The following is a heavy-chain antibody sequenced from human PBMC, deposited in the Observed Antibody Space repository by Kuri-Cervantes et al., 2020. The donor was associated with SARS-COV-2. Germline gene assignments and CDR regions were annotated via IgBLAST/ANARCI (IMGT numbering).Heavy chain of an antibody. CDR3: AREWAYIAAAALETDY. J-gene: IGHJ4*02. CDR2: IYTSGST. V-gene: IGHV4-4*07. D-gene: IGHD6-13*01. CDR1: GGSISSYY. Sequence: GSLRLSCTVSGGSISSYYWSWIRQPAGKGLEWIGRIYTSGSTNYNPSLKSRVTMSVDTSKNQFSLKLSSVTAANTAVYYCAREWAYIAAAALETDYWGQGTLVTVSS.